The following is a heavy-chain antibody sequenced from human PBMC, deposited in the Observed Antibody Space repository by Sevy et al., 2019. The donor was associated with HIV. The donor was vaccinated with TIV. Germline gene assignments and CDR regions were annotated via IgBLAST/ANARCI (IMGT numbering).Heavy chain of an antibody. Sequence: GGSLRLSCAASGFTFSSYDMHWVRQATGKGLEWVSAIGTAGDTYYPGSVKGRFTISRENAKTSLYLQMNSLRAGDTAVYYCARREVRGVNGAFDIWGQGTMVTVSS. CDR3: ARREVRGVNGAFDI. D-gene: IGHD3-10*01. CDR2: IGTAGDT. V-gene: IGHV3-13*01. CDR1: GFTFSSYD. J-gene: IGHJ3*02.